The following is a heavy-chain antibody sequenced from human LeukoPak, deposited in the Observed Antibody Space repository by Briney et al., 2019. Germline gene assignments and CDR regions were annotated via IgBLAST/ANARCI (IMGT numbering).Heavy chain of an antibody. J-gene: IGHJ4*02. Sequence: GRSLRLSCAASGFTFSSYAIHWVRQAPGKGLEWVAVISYDGSNKYYADSVKGRFTISRDNSKNTLYLQMNSLRAEDTAVYYCARGATVTKYFDYWGQGTLVTVSS. V-gene: IGHV3-30*04. CDR2: ISYDGSNK. CDR3: ARGATVTKYFDY. D-gene: IGHD4-17*01. CDR1: GFTFSSYA.